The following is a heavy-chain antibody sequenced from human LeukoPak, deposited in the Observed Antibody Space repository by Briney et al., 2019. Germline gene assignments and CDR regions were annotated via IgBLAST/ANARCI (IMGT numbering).Heavy chain of an antibody. J-gene: IGHJ4*02. CDR3: ARGRGNYSDSPQGY. V-gene: IGHV4-34*01. D-gene: IGHD4-11*01. CDR1: GGSFSGYY. Sequence: PSETLSLTCAVYGGSFSGYYWSWIRQPPGKGLEWIGEINHSGSTNYNPSLKSRVTISVDTSKNQFSLKLSSVTAADTAVYYCARGRGNYSDSPQGYWGQGTLVTVSS. CDR2: INHSGST.